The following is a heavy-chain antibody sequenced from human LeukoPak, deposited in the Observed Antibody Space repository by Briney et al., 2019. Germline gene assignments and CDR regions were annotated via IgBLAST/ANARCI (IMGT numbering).Heavy chain of an antibody. V-gene: IGHV1-2*02. CDR3: ARDRLGYSYGYQTQNWFDP. Sequence: ASVKVSCKASGYSITNYAILWVRQAPGQGLEWMGWINPNSGGTNYAQKFQGRVTMTRDTSISTAYMELSRLRSDDTAVYYCARDRLGYSYGYQTQNWFDPWGQGTLVTVSS. D-gene: IGHD5-18*01. CDR2: INPNSGGT. CDR1: GYSITNYA. J-gene: IGHJ5*02.